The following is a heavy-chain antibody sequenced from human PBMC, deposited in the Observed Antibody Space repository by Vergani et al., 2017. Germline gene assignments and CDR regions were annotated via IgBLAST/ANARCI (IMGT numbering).Heavy chain of an antibody. CDR1: GGSISSGGYS. D-gene: IGHD1-26*01. CDR3: ARGSVGALRKAFDI. J-gene: IGHJ3*02. V-gene: IGHV4-30-2*05. CDR2: IYYSGST. Sequence: QLQLQESGSGLVKPSQTLSLTCAVSGGSISSGGYSWSWIRQPPGKGLEWIGYIYYSGSTNYNPSLKSRVTITVDTSKNQFSLKLSSVTAADTTVYYCARGSVGALRKAFDIWSQGTMVTVSS.